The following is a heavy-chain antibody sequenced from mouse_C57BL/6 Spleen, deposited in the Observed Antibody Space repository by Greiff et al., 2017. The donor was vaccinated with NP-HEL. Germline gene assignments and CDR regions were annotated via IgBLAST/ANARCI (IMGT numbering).Heavy chain of an antibody. CDR3: ARAGSSYYAMDY. CDR2: IYPGDGDT. Sequence: VQLVESGPELVKPGASVKISCKASGYAFSSSWMNWVKQRPGKGLEWIGRIYPGDGDTNYNGKFKGKATLTADKSSSTAYMQLSSLTSEDSAVYFCARAGSSYYAMDYWGQGTSVTVSA. CDR1: GYAFSSSW. J-gene: IGHJ4*01. V-gene: IGHV1-82*01. D-gene: IGHD1-1*01.